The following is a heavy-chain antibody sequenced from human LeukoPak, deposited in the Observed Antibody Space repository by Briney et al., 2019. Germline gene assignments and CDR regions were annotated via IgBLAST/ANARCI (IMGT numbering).Heavy chain of an antibody. CDR1: GFTFSDYY. CDR2: ITNNGGAM. CDR3: ARALADSRNYYLGFDY. V-gene: IGHV3-11*04. J-gene: IGHJ4*02. Sequence: GGSLRLSCVASGFTFSDYYMGWIRQAPGKGLEWISYITNNGGAMFYADSLKGRLTIFRDNAKKSLYLQMNSLRPDDTALYYCARALADSRNYYLGFDYWGQGTLVTVSS. D-gene: IGHD3-22*01.